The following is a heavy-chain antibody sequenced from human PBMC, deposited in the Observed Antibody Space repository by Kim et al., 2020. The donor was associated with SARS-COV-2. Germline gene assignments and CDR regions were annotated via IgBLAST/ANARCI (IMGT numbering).Heavy chain of an antibody. CDR2: INPNSGGT. CDR1: GYTFTGYY. D-gene: IGHD2-15*01. Sequence: ASVKVSCKASGYTFTGYYMHWVRQAPGQGLEWMGWINPNSGGTNYAQMFQGRVTMTRDTSISTAYMELSRLRSDDTAVYYCARAGQEVVAATPNYYYGMDVWGQGTTVTVSS. CDR3: ARAGQEVVAATPNYYYGMDV. J-gene: IGHJ6*02. V-gene: IGHV1-2*02.